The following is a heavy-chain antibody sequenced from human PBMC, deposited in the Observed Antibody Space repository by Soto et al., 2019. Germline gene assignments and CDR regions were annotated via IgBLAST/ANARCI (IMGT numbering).Heavy chain of an antibody. Sequence: EVQLLESGGGLVQPGGSLRLSCAVSGFTFSSYAMIWVRQAPGKGLEWVSSIRGSDVSTFYAASVKGRFTISRDNSKNPLYLEMNSRGAEATALYYGANGRHGISSHGLDYWGQGSLVAVSS. J-gene: IGHJ4*02. CDR1: GFTFSSYA. D-gene: IGHD6-6*01. CDR2: IRGSDVST. V-gene: IGHV3-23*01. CDR3: ANGRHGISSHGLDY.